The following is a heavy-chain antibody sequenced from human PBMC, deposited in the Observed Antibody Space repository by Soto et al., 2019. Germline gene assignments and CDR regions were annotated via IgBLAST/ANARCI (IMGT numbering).Heavy chain of an antibody. CDR3: AREYTETVDGPTPFYFDY. D-gene: IGHD6-19*01. CDR2: TYITGDT. V-gene: IGHV4-4*07. J-gene: IGHJ4*02. CDR1: GDPINTYY. Sequence: PSETLSLTCRVSGDPINTYYWSWIRQSAGKGLEWIGRTYITGDTNYNPSLKSRVTMSVDTSKDQLSLQLSSVTAADTAVYYCAREYTETVDGPTPFYFDYWGQGTPVTVSS.